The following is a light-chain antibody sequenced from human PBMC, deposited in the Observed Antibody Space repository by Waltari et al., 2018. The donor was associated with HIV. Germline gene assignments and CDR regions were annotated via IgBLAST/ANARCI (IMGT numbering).Light chain of an antibody. CDR3: AAWDDSLNGPV. Sequence: QSVLTQPPSASGTPGQRVTISCFGSSSNIGSNTVNWYQVPGTAPKLLIYSNNQRPSGGPDRFSGSKSVTSASLAISGLQSEDEADYYCAAWDDSLNGPVFGGGTKLTVL. J-gene: IGLJ2*01. V-gene: IGLV1-44*01. CDR1: SSNIGSNT. CDR2: SNN.